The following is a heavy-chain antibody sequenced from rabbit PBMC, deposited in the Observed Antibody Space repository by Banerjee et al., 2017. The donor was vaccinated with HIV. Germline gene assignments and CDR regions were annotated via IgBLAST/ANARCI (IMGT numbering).Heavy chain of an antibody. Sequence: QEQLEESGGDLVKPEGSLTLTCKASGFSFSNKSVMCWVRQAPGKGLEWIGCINSSSRNVVYASWSTGRFTITKTSSTTVTLQMTSRTAADTATYFCARSRGSGWGYATALNLWGQGTLVTVS. V-gene: IGHV1S45*01. CDR3: ARSRGSGWGYATALNL. J-gene: IGHJ4*01. D-gene: IGHD4-1*01. CDR1: GFSFSNKSV. CDR2: INSSSRNV.